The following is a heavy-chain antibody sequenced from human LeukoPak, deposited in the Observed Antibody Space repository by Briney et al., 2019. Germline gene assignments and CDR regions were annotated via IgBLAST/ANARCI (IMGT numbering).Heavy chain of an antibody. V-gene: IGHV3-33*01. CDR2: IRYDGSNK. D-gene: IGHD3-22*01. J-gene: IGHJ4*02. CDR3: ARGISYYDSSGYPDY. CDR1: GFTFSSYG. Sequence: AGGSLRLSCAASGFTFSSYGMHWVRQAPGKGLEWVAVIRYDGSNKYYADSVKGRFTISRDNSKNTLYLQMNSLRAEDTAVYYCARGISYYDSSGYPDYWGQGTLVTVSS.